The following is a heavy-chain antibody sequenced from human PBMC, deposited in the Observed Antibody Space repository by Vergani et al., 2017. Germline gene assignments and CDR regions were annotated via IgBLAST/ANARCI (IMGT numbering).Heavy chain of an antibody. CDR2: INHSGST. J-gene: IGHJ4*02. D-gene: IGHD3-9*01. CDR3: ARVGQKYYDILTGYLDY. CDR1: GGSFSGYY. Sequence: QVQLQQWGAGLLKPSETLSLTCAVYGGSFSGYYWSWIRQPPGKGLEWIGEINHSGSTNYNPSLKSRVTISVDTSKNQFSLKLSSVTAADTAVYYCARVGQKYYDILTGYLDYWGQETLVTVSS. V-gene: IGHV4-34*01.